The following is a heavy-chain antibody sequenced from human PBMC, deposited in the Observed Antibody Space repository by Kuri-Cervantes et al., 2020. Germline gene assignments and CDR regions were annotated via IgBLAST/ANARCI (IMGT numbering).Heavy chain of an antibody. CDR3: ARVLKSSSRYYFDY. CDR1: GGSISSRIYY. CDR2: IYYSGST. Sequence: SETLSLTCTVSGGSISSRIYYWGWSRQPPGKGLEWIGRIYYSGSTYYNPSLKSRVTISVDTSKNKFSLKRRSVTAADTAVYYCARVLKSSSRYYFDYWGQGALVTVSS. V-gene: IGHV4-39*01. D-gene: IGHD6-13*01. J-gene: IGHJ4*02.